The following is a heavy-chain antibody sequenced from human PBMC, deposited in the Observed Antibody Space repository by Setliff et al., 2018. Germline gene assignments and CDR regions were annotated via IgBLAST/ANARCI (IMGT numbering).Heavy chain of an antibody. CDR2: INPNNGDT. J-gene: IGHJ6*03. V-gene: IGHV1-2*02. Sequence: ASVKVSCKASGYTFTGYYIHWVRQAPGQGLEYMGWINPNNGDTKSAQKFQGRLTMTRDTSISTAYMELSSLTSDDTAVYYCAREGVDTRSSTDYRYYMDVWGKGTTVTVSS. D-gene: IGHD5-18*01. CDR1: GYTFTGYY. CDR3: AREGVDTRSSTDYRYYMDV.